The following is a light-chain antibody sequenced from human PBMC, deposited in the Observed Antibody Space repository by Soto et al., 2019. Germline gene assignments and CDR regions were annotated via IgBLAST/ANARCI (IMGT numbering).Light chain of an antibody. CDR1: SSDVGGYNY. CDR3: SSYAGSLYV. J-gene: IGLJ1*01. V-gene: IGLV2-8*01. CDR2: EVT. Sequence: QSALTQPPSASGSHGQSVTISCTGTSSDVGGYNYVSWYQQHPGKAPKLMIFEVTKRPSGVPDRFSGSKSGNTASLTVSGLQAADEADYYCSSYAGSLYVFGTGTKLTVL.